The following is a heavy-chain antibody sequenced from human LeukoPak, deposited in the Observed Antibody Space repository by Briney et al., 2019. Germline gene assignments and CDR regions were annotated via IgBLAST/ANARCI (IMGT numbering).Heavy chain of an antibody. CDR2: IYHSGST. J-gene: IGHJ3*02. CDR3: AGLPQYYYDSSSILDAFDI. V-gene: IGHV4-4*02. Sequence: SETLSLTCAVSGGSISSSNWWSWVRQPPGKGLEWIGEIYHSGSTNYNPSLKSRVTISVDKSKNQFSLKLSSVTAADTAVYYCAGLPQYYYDSSSILDAFDIWGQGTMVTVSS. CDR1: GGSISSSNW. D-gene: IGHD3-22*01.